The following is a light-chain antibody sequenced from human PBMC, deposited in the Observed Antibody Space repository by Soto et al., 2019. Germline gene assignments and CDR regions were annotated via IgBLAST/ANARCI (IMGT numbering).Light chain of an antibody. Sequence: QSALTQPASVSGSPGQSITISCTGTSSDVGGYNFVSWYQQHPGKAPKLMIHEVSNRPSGVSNRFSGSKSGNTASLTISGLQAEDEADYYCSSYTSISTLGVFXTGTKVTVL. J-gene: IGLJ1*01. CDR3: SSYTSISTLGV. CDR2: EVS. V-gene: IGLV2-14*01. CDR1: SSDVGGYNF.